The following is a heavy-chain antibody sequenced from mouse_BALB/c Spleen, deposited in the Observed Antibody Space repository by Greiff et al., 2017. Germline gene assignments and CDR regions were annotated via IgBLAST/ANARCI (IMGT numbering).Heavy chain of an antibody. CDR1: GYSFTSYW. CDR2: IYPGDGST. V-gene: IGHV1S56*01. Sequence: QVQLQQPGAELVRPGASVKLSCKASGYSFTSYWMNWVKQRPGQGLEWIGWIYPGDGSTKYNEKFKGKATLTADKSSSTAYMQLSSLTSENSAVYFCARSRGNYVSLYFDYWGQGTTLTVSS. J-gene: IGHJ2*01. CDR3: ARSRGNYVSLYFDY. D-gene: IGHD2-1*01.